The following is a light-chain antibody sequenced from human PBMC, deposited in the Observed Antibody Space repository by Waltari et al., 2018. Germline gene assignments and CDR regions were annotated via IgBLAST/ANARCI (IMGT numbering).Light chain of an antibody. Sequence: AVLTQPSSLSASPVASARLTCALRSGITVGSYRMYWYQQKPGSPPQFPLWYKSDSHNQQGTGVPNRFSASKASSANAWILLIAELQSDDESDYYCMNGRDSAFFFGGGTKLTVL. CDR1: SGITVGSYR. CDR3: MNGRDSAFF. CDR2: YKSDSHN. V-gene: IGLV5-45*03. J-gene: IGLJ2*01.